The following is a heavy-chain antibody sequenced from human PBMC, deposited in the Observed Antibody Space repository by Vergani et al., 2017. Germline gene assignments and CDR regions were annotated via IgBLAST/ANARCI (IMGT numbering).Heavy chain of an antibody. CDR1: GFTFSSYA. CDR3: SPYGSGSYGGWFDP. CDR2: IYSGGSST. Sequence: EVQLLESGGGLVQPGGSLRLSCAASGFTFSSYAMSWVRQAPGKGLEWVSVIYSGGSSTYYADSVKGRFTISRDNSKNTLYLQMNSLRAEDTAVYYCSPYGSGSYGGWFDPWGQGTLVTVSS. V-gene: IGHV3-23*03. J-gene: IGHJ5*02. D-gene: IGHD3-10*01.